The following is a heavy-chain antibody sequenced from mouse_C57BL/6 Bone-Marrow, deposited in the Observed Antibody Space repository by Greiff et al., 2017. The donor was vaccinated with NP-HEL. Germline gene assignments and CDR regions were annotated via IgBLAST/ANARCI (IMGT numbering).Heavy chain of an antibody. CDR2: IYPGSGST. Sequence: QVQLQQPGAELVKPGASVKMSCKASGYTFTSYWITWVKQRPGQGLEWIGDIYPGSGSTNYNEKFKSKATLTVDTSSSTAYMQLSSLTSEDSAVYYCARAAQATVGFDYWGQGTTLTVSS. V-gene: IGHV1-55*01. CDR1: GYTFTSYW. D-gene: IGHD3-2*02. J-gene: IGHJ2*01. CDR3: ARAAQATVGFDY.